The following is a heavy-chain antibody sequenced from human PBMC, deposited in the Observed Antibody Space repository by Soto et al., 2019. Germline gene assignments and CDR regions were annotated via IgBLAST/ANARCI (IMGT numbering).Heavy chain of an antibody. CDR1: GDTFASFG. D-gene: IGHD3-10*01. V-gene: IGHV1-18*01. CDR3: ARDQESITDRILQY. CDR2: ISAYNGNT. J-gene: IGHJ4*02. Sequence: ASVKVSCKASGDTFASFGFSWVRQAPGQGLEWLGWISAYNGNTHYAQKVRDRVTLATDTSTNTAYMELRSLTSDDTAVYYCARDQESITDRILQYWGQGTRVTVSS.